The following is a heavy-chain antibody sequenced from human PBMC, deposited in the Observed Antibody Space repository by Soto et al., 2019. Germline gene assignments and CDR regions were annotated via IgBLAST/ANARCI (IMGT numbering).Heavy chain of an antibody. CDR3: AKDQAGGWISHGYDH. Sequence: QVQLVQSGPEVKKPGSSVKVSCESSGDTFRSYAMSWVRQAPGQGLEWMGGIIPFLRTPNYSQKFQGRVTITADESTRTTYMELRGLSSQDTAIYFCAKDQAGGWISHGYDHWGQGSRVDVSA. J-gene: IGHJ5*02. V-gene: IGHV1-69*01. CDR1: GDTFRSYA. D-gene: IGHD5-12*01. CDR2: IIPFLRTP.